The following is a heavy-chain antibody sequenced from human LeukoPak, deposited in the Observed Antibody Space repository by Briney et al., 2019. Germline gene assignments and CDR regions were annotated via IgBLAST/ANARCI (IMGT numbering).Heavy chain of an antibody. CDR1: GGSISSSRYY. Sequence: PSETLSLTCTVSGGSISSSRYYWGWIRQPPGKGPEWIGSMYYSGSTYYNPSLKSRLTISVDTSKNQFSLQLSSVTAADTAVYYCASQTDYYYDYWGQGTLVTVSS. V-gene: IGHV4-39*01. D-gene: IGHD2-21*02. J-gene: IGHJ4*02. CDR2: MYYSGST. CDR3: ASQTDYYYDY.